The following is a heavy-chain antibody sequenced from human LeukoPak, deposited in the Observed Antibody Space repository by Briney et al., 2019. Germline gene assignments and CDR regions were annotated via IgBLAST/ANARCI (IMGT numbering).Heavy chain of an antibody. Sequence: KPGGSLGLSCAASGFTFSSYGINWVRQAPGKGLEWVSSISSTSSHIYYADSVRGRFTISRDNAKNSLYLQMNSLRAEDTAVYYCARRVSDYGSGSYREKWFDPWGQGTLVTVSS. CDR1: GFTFSSYG. CDR2: ISSTSSHI. V-gene: IGHV3-21*04. D-gene: IGHD3-10*01. J-gene: IGHJ5*02. CDR3: ARRVSDYGSGSYREKWFDP.